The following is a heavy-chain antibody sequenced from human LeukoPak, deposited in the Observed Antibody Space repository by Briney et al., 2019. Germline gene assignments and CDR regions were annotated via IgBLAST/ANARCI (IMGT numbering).Heavy chain of an antibody. J-gene: IGHJ4*02. D-gene: IGHD1-1*01. CDR1: GFTFSSYA. Sequence: GGSLRLSCAASGFTFSSYAMTWVRQAPGKGLEWVSSISSSGGSTYYADSVRGRFTISRDNSKNTLYLQMNSLRAEDTAVYYCARENWIPKAYFDYWGQGTLVTVSS. CDR2: ISSSGGST. V-gene: IGHV3-23*01. CDR3: ARENWIPKAYFDY.